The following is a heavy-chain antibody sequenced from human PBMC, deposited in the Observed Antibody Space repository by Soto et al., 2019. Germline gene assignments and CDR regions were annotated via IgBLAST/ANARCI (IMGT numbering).Heavy chain of an antibody. CDR3: PRVPAR. D-gene: IGHD2-2*01. CDR2: IYYSGST. V-gene: IGHV4-59*01. CDR1: GGSISSYY. Sequence: SETLSLTCTVSGGSISSYYWSWIRQPPGKGLEWIGYIYYSGSTIYNPSLKSRVTISVDTSNNQFSLKLSSVIAADTAVYYCPRVPARWGQGTLVTVSS. J-gene: IGHJ4*02.